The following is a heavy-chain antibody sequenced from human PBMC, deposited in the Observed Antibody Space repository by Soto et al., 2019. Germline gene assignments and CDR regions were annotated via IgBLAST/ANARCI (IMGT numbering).Heavy chain of an antibody. CDR1: GFTFDDYG. V-gene: IGHV3-20*04. D-gene: IGHD3-22*01. J-gene: IGHJ3*02. CDR3: ARERPYYYDSSGYYSPNAAFDI. Sequence: PGGSLRLSCAASGFTFDDYGMSWVRQAPGKGLEWVSGINWNGGSTGYADSVKGRFTISRDNAKNSLYLQMNSLRAEDTALYYCARERPYYYDSSGYYSPNAAFDIWGQGTMVTVSS. CDR2: INWNGGST.